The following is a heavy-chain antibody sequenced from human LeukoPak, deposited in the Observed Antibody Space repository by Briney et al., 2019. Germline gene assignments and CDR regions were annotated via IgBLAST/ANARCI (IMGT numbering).Heavy chain of an antibody. CDR2: IYYTGNT. CDR1: GGTISNFY. CDR3: ARDSGSAPTFDY. V-gene: IGHV4-59*01. D-gene: IGHD1-26*01. Sequence: ASVTLSLTCTGSGGTISNFYWSWIRQPPGKGLEWIAYIYYTGNTKYNPSLRSRVTISVDTSKNQFSLRLSSVTAADTAVYYCARDSGSAPTFDYWGQGTLVTVSS. J-gene: IGHJ4*02.